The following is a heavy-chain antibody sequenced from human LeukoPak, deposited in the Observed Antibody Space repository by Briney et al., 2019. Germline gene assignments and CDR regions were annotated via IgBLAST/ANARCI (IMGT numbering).Heavy chain of an antibody. D-gene: IGHD6-6*01. CDR3: ARDRDARYLDY. CDR1: RSTFRNHG. V-gene: IGHV3-33*01. Sequence: GGSLRLSCAASRSTFRNHGMHWVRQAPGKGLEWVAVIWYDGSNKYYADSVKGRFTISRDNSKNTLYLQMNSLRAEDTAVYYCARDRDARYLDYWGQGTLVTVSS. J-gene: IGHJ4*02. CDR2: IWYDGSNK.